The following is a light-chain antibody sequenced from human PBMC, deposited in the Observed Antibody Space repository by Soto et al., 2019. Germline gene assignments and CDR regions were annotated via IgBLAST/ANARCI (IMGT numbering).Light chain of an antibody. CDR2: GNN. V-gene: IGLV1-40*01. Sequence: QSVLTQPPSVSGAPGQRVTISCTGSSSNIGAGYDVHWYQQLPGTAPKLLSYGNNNRPSGVPDRFSGSKSDTSASLAITEGQAEDEADYYCQSYDSSLSASVFGPGTKVTVL. J-gene: IGLJ1*01. CDR1: SSNIGAGYD. CDR3: QSYDSSLSASV.